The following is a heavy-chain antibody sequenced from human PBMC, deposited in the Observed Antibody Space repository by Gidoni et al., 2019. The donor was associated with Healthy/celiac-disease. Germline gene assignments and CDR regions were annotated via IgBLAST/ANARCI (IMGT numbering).Heavy chain of an antibody. CDR1: GGSISSSSYY. CDR3: ASVNIVGASFDY. D-gene: IGHD1-26*01. Sequence: QLQLQESGPGLVKPSETLSLTCTVSGGSISSSSYYWGWIRQPPGKGLEWIGSIYYSGSTYYNPSLKSRVTIAVDTSKNQFSLKLSSVTAADTAVYYCASVNIVGASFDYWGQGTLVTVSS. V-gene: IGHV4-39*01. J-gene: IGHJ4*02. CDR2: IYYSGST.